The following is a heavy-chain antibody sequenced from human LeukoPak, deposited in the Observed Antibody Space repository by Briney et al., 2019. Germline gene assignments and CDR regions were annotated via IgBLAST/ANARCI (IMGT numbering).Heavy chain of an antibody. J-gene: IGHJ4*02. CDR3: AKDPRPDSSGYWY. CDR1: GFTFSSCG. V-gene: IGHV3-33*06. D-gene: IGHD3-22*01. Sequence: GGSLRLXCAASGFTFSSCGMHWVRQAPGKGLEWVAVIWYDGSNKYYADSVKGRFTISRDNSKNTLYLQMNSLRAEDTAVYYCAKDPRPDSSGYWYWGQGTLVTVSS. CDR2: IWYDGSNK.